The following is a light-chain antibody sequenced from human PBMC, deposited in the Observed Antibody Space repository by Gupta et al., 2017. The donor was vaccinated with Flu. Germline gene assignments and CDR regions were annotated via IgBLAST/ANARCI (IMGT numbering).Light chain of an antibody. J-gene: IGKJ1*01. V-gene: IGKV2-30*01. CDR1: NGRGYSDGNYY. Sequence: VLSGEPAAIYSRASNGRGYSDGNYYLDVFQQRPDPPPRRFIYEASSRAYGVPDSCSGSGSGNDFPIKISRGEAEDVGIYYCNQRKHCPWAFGQGTPVEIK. CDR2: EAS. CDR3: NQRKHCPWA.